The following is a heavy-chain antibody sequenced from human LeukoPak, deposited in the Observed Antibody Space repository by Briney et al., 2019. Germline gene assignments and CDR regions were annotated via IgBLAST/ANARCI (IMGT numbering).Heavy chain of an antibody. CDR3: ARTMIRRAFDI. Sequence: PSETLSLTCTVSGGSISSSSYYWGWIRQPPGKGLEWIGYIYYSGSTNYNLSLKSRVTISVDTSKNQFSLELSSVTAADTAVYYCARTMIRRAFDIWGQGTMVTVSS. CDR2: IYYSGST. CDR1: GGSISSSSYY. J-gene: IGHJ3*02. V-gene: IGHV4-61*05. D-gene: IGHD3-22*01.